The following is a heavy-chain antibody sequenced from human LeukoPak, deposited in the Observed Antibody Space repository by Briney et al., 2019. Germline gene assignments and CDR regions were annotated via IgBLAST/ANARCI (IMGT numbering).Heavy chain of an antibody. CDR1: GFTFNTYS. V-gene: IGHV3-21*01. J-gene: IGHJ4*02. D-gene: IGHD6-13*01. CDR3: ARGAAAGQDY. Sequence: PGGSLRLSCAASGFTFNTYSMNWVRQAPGKGLEWVSSISSSSSYIYYADSVKGRFTISRDNAKNSLYLQMNSLRAEDTAVYYCARGAAAGQDYWGQGTLVTVSS. CDR2: ISSSSSYI.